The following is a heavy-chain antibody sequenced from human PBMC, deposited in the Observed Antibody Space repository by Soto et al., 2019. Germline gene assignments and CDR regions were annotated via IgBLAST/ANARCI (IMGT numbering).Heavy chain of an antibody. V-gene: IGHV2-5*02. Sequence: QITLKESGPTLVKPTQNLTLTCTFSGFSLSTSGVGVGWIRQPPGKALEWLALIYWDDDKRYIPSLKSRLTITKDTSKNQVVLTMTNMDPVDTATYYCAHRLLANYFDYWGQGTLVTVSS. CDR2: IYWDDDK. CDR3: AHRLLANYFDY. J-gene: IGHJ4*02. D-gene: IGHD1-26*01. CDR1: GFSLSTSGVG.